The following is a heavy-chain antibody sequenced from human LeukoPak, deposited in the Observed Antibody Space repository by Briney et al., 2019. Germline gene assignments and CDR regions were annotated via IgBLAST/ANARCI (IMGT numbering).Heavy chain of an antibody. Sequence: ASVTVSCKASGYTFTSYYMHWVRQAPGQGLEWMGIINPSGGSTSYAQKFQGRVTMTRDTSTSTVYMELSSLRSEDTAVYYCARALSIAAAHDWGQGTLVTVSS. J-gene: IGHJ1*01. D-gene: IGHD6-13*01. V-gene: IGHV1-46*01. CDR3: ARALSIAAAHD. CDR1: GYTFTSYY. CDR2: INPSGGST.